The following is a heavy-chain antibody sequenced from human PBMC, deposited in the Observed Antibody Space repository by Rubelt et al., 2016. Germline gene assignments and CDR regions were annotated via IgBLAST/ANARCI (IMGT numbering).Heavy chain of an antibody. J-gene: IGHJ5*02. V-gene: IGHV3-21*01. CDR2: I. D-gene: IGHD3-10*01. CDR3: AREVEVFGELGTDANNWFDP. Sequence: IYYADSVKGRFTISRDNAKNSLYLQMNSLRAEDTAVYYCAREVEVFGELGTDANNWFDPWGQGTLVTVSS.